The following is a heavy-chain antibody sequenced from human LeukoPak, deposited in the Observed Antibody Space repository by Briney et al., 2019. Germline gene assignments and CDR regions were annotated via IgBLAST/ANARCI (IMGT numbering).Heavy chain of an antibody. CDR3: ARGAATGPTLGFDY. D-gene: IGHD6-13*01. CDR1: GFSVTDNY. J-gene: IGHJ4*02. CDR2: MYTGGTP. Sequence: GGSLRLSCAASGFSVTDNYITWVRQAPGKGLEWVSVMYTGGTPYYADSVKGRFTISRDISKNTLYLQMTSLRAEDTAVYYCARGAATGPTLGFDYWGQGTLVTVSS. V-gene: IGHV3-53*01.